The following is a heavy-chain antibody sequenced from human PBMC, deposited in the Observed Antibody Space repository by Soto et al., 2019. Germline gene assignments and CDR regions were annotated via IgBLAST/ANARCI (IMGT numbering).Heavy chain of an antibody. J-gene: IGHJ4*02. D-gene: IGHD5-18*01. CDR3: ARDSTITAMTIDY. Sequence: QVQLQESGPGRVKPSQTLSLTCTVSGGSISSGGYYWSWIRQHPGKGLEWIGYIYYSGSTYYNPSLKSRVTLSVDTSKNQFSLKLSSVTAADTAVYYCARDSTITAMTIDYWGQGTLVTVSS. CDR1: GGSISSGGYY. CDR2: IYYSGST. V-gene: IGHV4-31*03.